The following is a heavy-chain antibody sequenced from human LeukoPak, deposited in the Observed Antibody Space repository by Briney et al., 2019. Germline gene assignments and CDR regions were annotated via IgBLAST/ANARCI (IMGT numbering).Heavy chain of an antibody. V-gene: IGHV3-53*01. CDR1: GFTVSSNY. CDR3: ARGVYSYNWFDD. D-gene: IGHD1-26*01. CDR2: LYPGGTT. Sequence: PGGSLRLSCAASGFTVSSNYMNWVRQAPGRGLEWVSVLYPGGTTFYADSVEGRFTISRDNSKNTLYFRMNCLRAEDTAVYYCARGVYSYNWFDDWGQGTLVTVSS. J-gene: IGHJ5*02.